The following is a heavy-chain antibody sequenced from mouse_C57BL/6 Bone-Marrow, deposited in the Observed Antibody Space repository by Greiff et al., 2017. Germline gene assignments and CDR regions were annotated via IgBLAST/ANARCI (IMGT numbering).Heavy chain of an antibody. V-gene: IGHV5-15*01. CDR2: ISNLAYSI. CDR3: ARRGYYGSSYAYAMDY. D-gene: IGHD1-1*01. Sequence: EVMLVESGGGLVQPGGSLKLSCAASGFTFSDYGMAWVRQAPRKGPEWVAFISNLAYSIYYADTVTGRFTISRENAKNTLYLEMSSLRSEDTAMYYCARRGYYGSSYAYAMDYWGQGTSVTVSS. CDR1: GFTFSDYG. J-gene: IGHJ4*01.